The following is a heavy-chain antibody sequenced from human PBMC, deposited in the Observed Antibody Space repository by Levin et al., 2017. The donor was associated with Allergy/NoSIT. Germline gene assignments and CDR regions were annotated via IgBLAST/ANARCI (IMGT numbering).Heavy chain of an antibody. J-gene: IGHJ4*02. CDR1: GGTFSSYA. Sequence: PLASVKVSCKASGGTFSSYAISWVRQAPGQGLEWMGRIIPILGIANYAQKFQGRVTITADKSTSTAYMELSSLRSEDTAVYYCARDPIPQHPPPYYDYGDQNDYWGQGTLVTVSS. CDR2: IIPILGIA. CDR3: ARDPIPQHPPPYYDYGDQNDY. V-gene: IGHV1-69*04. D-gene: IGHD4-17*01.